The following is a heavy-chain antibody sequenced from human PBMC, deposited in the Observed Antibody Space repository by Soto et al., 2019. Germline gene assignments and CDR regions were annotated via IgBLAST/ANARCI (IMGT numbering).Heavy chain of an antibody. CDR3: AAEVSYYDFWSGYGGSFDY. J-gene: IGHJ4*02. CDR1: GFTFTSSA. V-gene: IGHV1-58*01. D-gene: IGHD3-3*01. CDR2: IVVGSGNT. Sequence: ASVNVSCKASGFTFTSSAVQWVRQARGQRLEWIGWIVVGSGNTNYAQKFQERVTITRDMSTSTAYMELSSLRSEDTAVYYCAAEVSYYDFWSGYGGSFDYWGQGTLVTVSS.